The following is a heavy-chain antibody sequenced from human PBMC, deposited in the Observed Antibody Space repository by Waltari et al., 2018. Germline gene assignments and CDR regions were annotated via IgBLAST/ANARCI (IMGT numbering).Heavy chain of an antibody. Sequence: QVELQQWGAGLLKPSEPRSLTCAVYGESLSGYYWSWLCQPPGKGLEWIGQINYSGRPTYNSSLKSRVTISVDVSKNQFSLKLTSVTAADTAVYYCARGGEDFDDSTYFAYWGQGNLVTVSS. CDR3: ARGGEDFDDSTYFAY. CDR1: GESLSGYY. J-gene: IGHJ4*02. D-gene: IGHD3-22*01. V-gene: IGHV4-34*01. CDR2: INYSGRP.